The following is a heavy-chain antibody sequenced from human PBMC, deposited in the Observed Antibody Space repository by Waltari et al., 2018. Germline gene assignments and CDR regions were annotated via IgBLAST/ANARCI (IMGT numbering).Heavy chain of an antibody. Sequence: QVQLVQSGAEVKKPGASVKVSCKASGYTFTSYAMHWVRQAPGQRLEWMGWINAGKGNTKYSREFQGRVTITRDTSASTAYMELSSLRSEDMAVYYCARDNYDFWSGYQRGWFDPWGQGTLVTVSS. D-gene: IGHD3-3*01. J-gene: IGHJ5*02. CDR3: ARDNYDFWSGYQRGWFDP. CDR1: GYTFTSYA. V-gene: IGHV1-3*03. CDR2: INAGKGNT.